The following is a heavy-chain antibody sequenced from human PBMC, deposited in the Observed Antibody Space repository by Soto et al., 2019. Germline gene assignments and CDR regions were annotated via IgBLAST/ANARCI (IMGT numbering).Heavy chain of an antibody. D-gene: IGHD4-4*01. J-gene: IGHJ6*02. CDR3: ARDGSKVTTSYYYYGMDA. Sequence: XSVKMSCKASGYTFTSYYMHWVRQATGQGLEWMGIINPSGGSTSYAQKFQGRVTMTRDTSTSTVYMELSRLRSEYTAVYYCARDGSKVTTSYYYYGMDAWGHGTTVTVSS. CDR1: GYTFTSYY. V-gene: IGHV1-46*01. CDR2: INPSGGST.